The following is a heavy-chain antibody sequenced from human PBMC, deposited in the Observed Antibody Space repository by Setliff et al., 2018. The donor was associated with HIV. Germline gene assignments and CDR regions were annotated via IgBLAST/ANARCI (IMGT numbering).Heavy chain of an antibody. D-gene: IGHD3-22*01. CDR2: IYPDESDS. CDR1: GYSFPTYW. J-gene: IGHJ4*02. CDR3: ASDNYYESSGSLAY. V-gene: IGHV5-51*01. Sequence: GESLKISCKGSGYSFPTYWIAWVRQMPGKGLEWMGVIYPDESDSRYSPSSRGQVTISADKSINTAYLQWSSLKASDTALYYCASDNYYESSGSLAYWGQGTLVTVSS.